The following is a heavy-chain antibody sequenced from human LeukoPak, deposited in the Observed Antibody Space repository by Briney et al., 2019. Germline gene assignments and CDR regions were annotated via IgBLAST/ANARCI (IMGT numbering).Heavy chain of an antibody. V-gene: IGHV1-69*01. CDR2: IIPIFGTA. Sequence: SVKVSCKASGGTFSNYAVNWVRQAPGQGLEWMGGIIPIFGTAHYAQKFQGRVTITADESTSTAYMQLSSLRSDDTAVYYCARGWIAETTVVTPYNYWGRGTLVTVSS. J-gene: IGHJ4*02. CDR1: GGTFSNYA. D-gene: IGHD4-23*01. CDR3: ARGWIAETTVVTPYNY.